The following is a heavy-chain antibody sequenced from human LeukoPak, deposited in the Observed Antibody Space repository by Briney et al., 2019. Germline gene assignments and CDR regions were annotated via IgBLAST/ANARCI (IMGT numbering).Heavy chain of an antibody. CDR1: GGSISSYY. V-gene: IGHV4-59*01. CDR2: IYYSGST. D-gene: IGHD6-6*01. Sequence: PSETLSLTCTVSGGSISSYYWSWIRQPPGKGLEWIGYIYYSGSTNYNPSLKSRVTISVDTSKNQFSLKLSSVTAADTAVYYCARGISEIAARPGNYYYYYMDVWGKGTTVTVSS. CDR3: ARGISEIAARPGNYYYYYMDV. J-gene: IGHJ6*03.